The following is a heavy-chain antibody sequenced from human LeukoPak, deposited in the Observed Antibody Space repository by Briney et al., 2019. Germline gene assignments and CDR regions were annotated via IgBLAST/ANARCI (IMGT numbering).Heavy chain of an antibody. CDR2: AYYSGHT. CDR3: AGHPFATPFDY. Sequence: SETLSLTCTVSGGSISDNYWSWIRQPPGKGLEWIGYAYYSGHTNYNSSLKSRVTMSLDTSKSQFSLRLSSVTAADTAVYFCAGHPFATPFDYWGQGTLVTVSS. D-gene: IGHD2-15*01. J-gene: IGHJ4*02. V-gene: IGHV4-59*08. CDR1: GGSISDNY.